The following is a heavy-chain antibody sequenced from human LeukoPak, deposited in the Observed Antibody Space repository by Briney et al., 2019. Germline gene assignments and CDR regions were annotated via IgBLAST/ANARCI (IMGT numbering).Heavy chain of an antibody. D-gene: IGHD5-12*01. Sequence: SGPTLVKPTQTLTLTWTFSGCSLRTGGGGVGWNRQPPGKALEWLSLIYWDDDKRYSPSLKSRLTITKDTTKNQVVLTMTNMDPVDTATYYCAHRRVATGVFDYWGQGTLVTVSS. CDR2: IYWDDDK. J-gene: IGHJ4*02. V-gene: IGHV2-5*02. CDR1: GCSLRTGGGG. CDR3: AHRRVATGVFDY.